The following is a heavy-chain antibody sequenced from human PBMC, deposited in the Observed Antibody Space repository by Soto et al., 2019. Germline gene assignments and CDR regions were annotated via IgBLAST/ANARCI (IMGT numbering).Heavy chain of an antibody. CDR3: ARDIPSRGGFDY. J-gene: IGHJ4*02. CDR2: ISSSGSTI. D-gene: IGHD2-15*01. V-gene: IGHV3-48*03. Sequence: GSLRLSSAAAGFTFSSYEMNWVRQAPGKGLEWVSYISSSGSTIYYADSVKGRFTISRDNAKNSLYLQMNSLRAEDTAVYYCARDIPSRGGFDYWGQGTLVTVSS. CDR1: GFTFSSYE.